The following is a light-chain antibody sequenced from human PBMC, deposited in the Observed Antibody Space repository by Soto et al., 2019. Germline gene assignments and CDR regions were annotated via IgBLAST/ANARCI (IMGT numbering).Light chain of an antibody. Sequence: QSALTQPRSVSGSPGQSVTISCTGTSSDVGGYYYVSCYQQHPGKAPKLMIYDVTKRPSGVPDRFSGSKSGNTASLTISGLQAEDEADYYCCSYAGRYTFVCGTGTKLTVL. V-gene: IGLV2-11*01. CDR2: DVT. CDR3: CSYAGRYTFV. J-gene: IGLJ1*01. CDR1: SSDVGGYYY.